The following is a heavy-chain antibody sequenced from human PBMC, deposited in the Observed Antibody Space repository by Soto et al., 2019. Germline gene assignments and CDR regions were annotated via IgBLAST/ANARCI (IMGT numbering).Heavy chain of an antibody. Sequence: EVQLFESGGGLVQPGGSLRLSCAASGFTFSHYVLGWVRLAPGKGLEWVSAISVTGDSTYYAASVRGRFSISRDNSKHTLYIQMHSLRAEDMALYYCAKETVSVGKVCDSWGQGTLVTVAS. CDR3: AKETVSVGKVCDS. D-gene: IGHD2-21*02. J-gene: IGHJ5*01. CDR2: ISVTGDST. CDR1: GFTFSHYV. V-gene: IGHV3-23*01.